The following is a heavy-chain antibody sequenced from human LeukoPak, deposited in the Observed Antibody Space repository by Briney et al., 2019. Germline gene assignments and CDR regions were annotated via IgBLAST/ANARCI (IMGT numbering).Heavy chain of an antibody. V-gene: IGHV1-2*02. CDR3: AKDPQTYYYDSSGYELRDY. D-gene: IGHD3-22*01. J-gene: IGHJ4*02. CDR1: GYTFTGYY. Sequence: ASVKVSCKASGYTFTGYYMHWVRQAPGQGLEWMGWINPNSGGTNYAQKFQGRVTMTRDTSISTAYMEMSRLRSEDTAVYYCAKDPQTYYYDSSGYELRDYWGQGTLVTVSS. CDR2: INPNSGGT.